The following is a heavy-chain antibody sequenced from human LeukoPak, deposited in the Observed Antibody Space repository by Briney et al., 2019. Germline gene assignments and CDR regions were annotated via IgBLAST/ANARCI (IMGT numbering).Heavy chain of an antibody. CDR3: AKPRSRYSSSWYVFDY. CDR2: IYPGDSDT. Sequence: GESLKISCKGSGYSFTSYWIGWVRQMPGKGLEWMGIIYPGDSDTRYSPSFQGQVTISRDNSKNTLYLQMNSLRAEDTAVYYCAKPRSRYSSSWYVFDYWGQGTLVTVSS. D-gene: IGHD6-13*01. CDR1: GYSFTSYW. V-gene: IGHV5-51*01. J-gene: IGHJ4*02.